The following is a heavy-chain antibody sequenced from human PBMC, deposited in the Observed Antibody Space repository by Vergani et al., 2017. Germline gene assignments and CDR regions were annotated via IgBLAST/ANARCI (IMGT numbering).Heavy chain of an antibody. J-gene: IGHJ4*02. CDR2: IYSGGST. CDR1: GFTVSSNY. CDR3: ASGGDSSSVDY. D-gene: IGHD6-6*01. V-gene: IGHV3-66*02. Sequence: EVQLVESGGGLVQPGGSLRLSCAASGFTVSSNYMSWVRQAPGKGLEWVSVIYSGGSTYYADSVKGRFTISRDNTKNTLYLQMNSLRAENTAVYYCASGGDSSSVDYWGQGTLVTVSS.